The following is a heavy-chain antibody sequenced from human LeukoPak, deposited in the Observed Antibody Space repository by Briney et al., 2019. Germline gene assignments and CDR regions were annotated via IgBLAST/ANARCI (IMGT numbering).Heavy chain of an antibody. CDR1: GFSFSTYS. J-gene: IGHJ4*02. CDR3: ARDFYGTGDY. D-gene: IGHD3/OR15-3a*01. V-gene: IGHV3-21*01. CDR2: ISSSSSYI. Sequence: GGSLRLSCAASGFSFSTYSMNWVRQAPGKGLEWVSSISSSSSYIYYADSVKGRFTISRDNAKNSLYLQMNSLRAEDTALYYCARDFYGTGDYWGQGTLATVSS.